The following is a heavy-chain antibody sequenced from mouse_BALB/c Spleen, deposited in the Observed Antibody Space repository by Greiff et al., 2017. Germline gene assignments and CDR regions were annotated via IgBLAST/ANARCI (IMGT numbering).Heavy chain of an antibody. V-gene: IGHV5-6-4*01. CDR3: TRDRDDYDPFAY. J-gene: IGHJ3*01. Sequence: EVKLMESGGGLVKPGGSLKLSCAASGFTFSSYTMSWVRQTPEKRLEWVATISSGGSYTYYPDSVKGRFTISRDNAKNTLYLQMSSLKSEDTAMYYCTRDRDDYDPFAYWGQGTLVTVSA. D-gene: IGHD2-4*01. CDR1: GFTFSSYT. CDR2: ISSGGSYT.